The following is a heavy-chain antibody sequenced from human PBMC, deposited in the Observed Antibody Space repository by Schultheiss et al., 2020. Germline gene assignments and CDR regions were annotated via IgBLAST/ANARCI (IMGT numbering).Heavy chain of an antibody. J-gene: IGHJ3*02. Sequence: GGSLRLSCAASGFTVSSNYMSWVRQAPGKGLEWVSYISSSSSTIYYADSVKGRFTISRDNAKNSLYLQTNSLRAEDTAAYYCAREHNTNYSEAFDIWGQGTMVTVSS. D-gene: IGHD2-8*01. CDR3: AREHNTNYSEAFDI. CDR2: ISSSSSTI. V-gene: IGHV3-48*04. CDR1: GFTVSSNY.